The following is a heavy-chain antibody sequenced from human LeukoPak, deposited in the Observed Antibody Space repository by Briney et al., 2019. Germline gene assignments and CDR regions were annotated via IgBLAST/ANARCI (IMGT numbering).Heavy chain of an antibody. V-gene: IGHV3-48*03. CDR3: ARDPRSGWDY. D-gene: IGHD6-19*01. CDR2: IISSGSTI. J-gene: IGHJ4*02. Sequence: PGGSLRLSCAASGFTFSSYEVNWVRQAPGKGLEWVSYIISSGSTIYYADHVKGRFPISRENAKNSMYLQMNSLRAEDPAVYYCARDPRSGWDYWGQGTLVTVSS. CDR1: GFTFSSYE.